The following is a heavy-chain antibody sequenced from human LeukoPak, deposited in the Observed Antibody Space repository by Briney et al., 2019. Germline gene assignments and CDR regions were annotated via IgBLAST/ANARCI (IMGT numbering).Heavy chain of an antibody. CDR3: AGSPSYSGDYSYDAFDM. J-gene: IGHJ3*02. CDR2: ISDRSVSI. V-gene: IGHV3-23*01. CDR1: GFTFITYA. Sequence: GGSLRLSCTASGFTFITYAMSWVRQAPGRGLEWVSSISDRSVSIYYAASVRGRFTLSRDNSKYTLSLQMNSLRAEDTAIYWCAGSPSYSGDYSYDAFDMWGQGTMVTVSS. D-gene: IGHD1-26*01.